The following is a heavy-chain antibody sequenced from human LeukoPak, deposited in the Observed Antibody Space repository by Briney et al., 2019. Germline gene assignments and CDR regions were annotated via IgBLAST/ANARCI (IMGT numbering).Heavy chain of an antibody. V-gene: IGHV4-59*01. CDR3: ARGMCDSSGYYYWYFDL. CDR1: GGSISSYY. J-gene: IGHJ2*01. D-gene: IGHD3-22*01. Sequence: SETLSLTCTVSGGSISSYYWSWIRQPPGKGLEWIGYIYYSGSTNYNPSLKSRVTISVDTSKNQFSLKLSSVTAADTAVYYCARGMCDSSGYYYWYFDLWGRGTLVTVSS. CDR2: IYYSGST.